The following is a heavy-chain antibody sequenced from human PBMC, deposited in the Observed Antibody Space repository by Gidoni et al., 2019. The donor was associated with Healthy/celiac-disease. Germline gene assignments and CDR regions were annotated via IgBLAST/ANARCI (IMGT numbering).Heavy chain of an antibody. Sequence: QVQLVESGGGVVQPGRSLRLSCAASGFTFSCYCMHWVRQAPGKGLEWVAVIWYDGSNKYYADSVKGRFTISRDNSKNTLYLQMNSLRAEDTAVYYCARYYYDSSGTNWFDPWGQGTLVTVSS. D-gene: IGHD3-22*01. CDR1: GFTFSCYC. V-gene: IGHV3-33*01. CDR3: ARYYYDSSGTNWFDP. J-gene: IGHJ5*02. CDR2: IWYDGSNK.